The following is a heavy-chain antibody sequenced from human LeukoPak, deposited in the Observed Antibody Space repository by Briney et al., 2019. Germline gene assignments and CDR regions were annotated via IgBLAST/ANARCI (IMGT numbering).Heavy chain of an antibody. V-gene: IGHV3-30*02. CDR1: GFTLSSYG. Sequence: GGSLRLSCAASGFTLSSYGMHWVRQAPGTGLEGVAFIRYDGSNKYHADSVNGRFTISRDNSKNTLYLQMNSLRAEDTAVYYCAKVNCELRRSSNSCYNDAGAFDIWGQGTMVTVSS. D-gene: IGHD2-2*02. CDR2: IRYDGSNK. J-gene: IGHJ3*02. CDR3: AKVNCELRRSSNSCYNDAGAFDI.